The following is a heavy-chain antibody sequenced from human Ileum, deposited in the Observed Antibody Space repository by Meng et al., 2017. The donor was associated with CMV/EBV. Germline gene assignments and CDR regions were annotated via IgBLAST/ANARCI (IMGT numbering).Heavy chain of an antibody. J-gene: IGHJ4*02. Sequence: GESLKISCVASGFTFSDYTMCWVRQAPGKGLEWVSGTSRNSGCRYDADPVKGRCTITRDNSKNTLYLQMNSRRGEDTAIYYCVKDRDQQLLMIYLDHWGQGILVTVSS. CDR2: TSRNSGCR. D-gene: IGHD6-13*01. CDR1: GFTFSDYT. CDR3: VKDRDQQLLMIYLDH. V-gene: IGHV3-23*01.